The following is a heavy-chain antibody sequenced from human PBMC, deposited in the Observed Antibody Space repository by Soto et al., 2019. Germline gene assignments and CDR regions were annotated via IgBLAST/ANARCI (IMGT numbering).Heavy chain of an antibody. D-gene: IGHD2-15*01. V-gene: IGHV4-34*01. CDR3: ARDVVVVATDAFDI. CDR2: INHSGST. CDR1: GGSFSGYY. J-gene: IGHJ3*02. Sequence: QVQLQQWGAGLLKPSETLSLTCAVYGGSFSGYYWSGIRQPPGKGLEWIGEINHSGSTNYNPSLKSRVTISVDTSKNQFSLKLSSVTAADTAVYYCARDVVVVATDAFDIWGQGTMVTVSS.